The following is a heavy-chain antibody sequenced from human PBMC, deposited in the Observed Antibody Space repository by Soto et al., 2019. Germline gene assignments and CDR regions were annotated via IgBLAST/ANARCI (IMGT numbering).Heavy chain of an antibody. CDR2: FDPEDGET. CDR1: GYTLTELS. J-gene: IGHJ3*02. V-gene: IGHV1-24*01. CDR3: ATDPSAGDDAFDI. D-gene: IGHD7-27*01. Sequence: ASVKVSCKVSGYTLTELSMHWVRQAPGKGLEWIGGFDPEDGETIYAQKFQGRVTMTEDTSTDTAYMELSSLRSEDTAVYYCATDPSAGDDAFDIWGQGTMVTVSS.